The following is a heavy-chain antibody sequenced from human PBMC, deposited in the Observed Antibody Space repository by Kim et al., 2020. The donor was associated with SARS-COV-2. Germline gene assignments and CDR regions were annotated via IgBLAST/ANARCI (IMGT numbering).Heavy chain of an antibody. CDR1: GGSISSYY. V-gene: IGHV4-59*13. D-gene: IGHD2-15*01. Sequence: SETLSLTCTVSGGSISSYYWSWIRQPPGKGLEWIGYIYYSGSTNYNPSLKSRVTISVDTSKNQFSLKLSSVTAADTAVYYCARGTPCSGGSCHYPDWGQGTLVTVSS. CDR2: IYYSGST. CDR3: ARGTPCSGGSCHYPD. J-gene: IGHJ4*02.